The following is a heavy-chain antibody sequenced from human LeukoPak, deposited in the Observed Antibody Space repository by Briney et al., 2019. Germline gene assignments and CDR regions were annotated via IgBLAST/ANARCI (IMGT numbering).Heavy chain of an antibody. CDR1: GVTGSSDY. D-gene: IGHD1-26*01. V-gene: IGHV3-53*01. J-gene: IGHJ4*02. Sequence: VGSLRLSCAASGVTGSSDYMSRFRQAPGQWLEWVSVIYSGGSTYYADSVKGRFTISRDNSKNTLYLQMNSLRAEDTAVYYCARSRYSGSYPFDYWGQGTLVTVSS. CDR2: IYSGGST. CDR3: ARSRYSGSYPFDY.